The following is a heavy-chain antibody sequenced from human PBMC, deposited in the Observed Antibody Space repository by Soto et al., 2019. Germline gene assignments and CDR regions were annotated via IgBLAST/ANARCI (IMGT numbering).Heavy chain of an antibody. CDR1: GFTFNTYS. V-gene: IGHV3-33*01. J-gene: IGHJ4*02. CDR2: IWYDGTQK. CDR3: ARAGGTTVTGLWHFDS. D-gene: IGHD4-17*01. Sequence: GGSLRLSCEASGFTFNTYSMHWVRQPPGKGLEWLAAIWYDGTQKYYADSVKGRFIITRDNSKKTLYLEMNSLRAEDTAVYYCARAGGTTVTGLWHFDSWGQGTLVTVSS.